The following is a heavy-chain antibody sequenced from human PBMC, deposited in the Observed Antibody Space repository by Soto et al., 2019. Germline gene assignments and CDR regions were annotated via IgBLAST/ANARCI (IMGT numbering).Heavy chain of an antibody. CDR3: ARLVYDTRLNYMYFDF. CDR1: GVSISSGNW. D-gene: IGHD3-10*01. J-gene: IGHJ4*02. Sequence: KPSETLSLTSAVPGVSISSGNWWTWVRQTPQRGLEYIGEIFHDGTANYYPSFERRVAISEDTSKNQFSLKLTSVTAADTAIYFCARLVYDTRLNYMYFDFWGQGALVTVSS. V-gene: IGHV4-4*02. CDR2: IFHDGTA.